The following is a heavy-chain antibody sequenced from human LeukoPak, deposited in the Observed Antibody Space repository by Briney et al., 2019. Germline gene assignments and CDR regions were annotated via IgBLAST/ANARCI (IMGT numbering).Heavy chain of an antibody. D-gene: IGHD2-2*03. J-gene: IGHJ4*02. Sequence: GGSLRLSCAASGFTFSSYSMNWVRQAPGKGLEWVSAISSSSSYIYYADSVKGRFTISRDNSKNTLYLQMNSLRAEDTAVYYCAKEVLDIVVVPAAMGYWGQGTLVTVSS. V-gene: IGHV3-21*01. CDR3: AKEVLDIVVVPAAMGY. CDR1: GFTFSSYS. CDR2: ISSSSSYI.